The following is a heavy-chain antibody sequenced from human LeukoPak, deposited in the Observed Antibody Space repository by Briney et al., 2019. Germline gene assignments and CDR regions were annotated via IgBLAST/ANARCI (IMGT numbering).Heavy chain of an antibody. CDR1: GGSFSGYY. Sequence: SETLSLTCAVYGGSFSGYYWSWIRQPPGKGLEWIGEINHSGSTNYNPSLKSRVTISVDTSKNQFSLKLSSVTAADTAVYYCASCYDSSGYYPGGYYGMDVWGQGTTVTVSS. CDR3: ASCYDSSGYYPGGYYGMDV. CDR2: INHSGST. J-gene: IGHJ6*02. D-gene: IGHD3-22*01. V-gene: IGHV4-34*01.